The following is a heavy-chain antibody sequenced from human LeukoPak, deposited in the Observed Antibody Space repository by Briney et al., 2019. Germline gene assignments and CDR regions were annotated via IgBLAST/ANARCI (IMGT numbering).Heavy chain of an antibody. D-gene: IGHD3-3*01. CDR2: ISHRGST. J-gene: IGHJ5*02. CDR1: GDSMRSSNW. Sequence: SETLSLTCAVSGDSMRSSNWWIWVRQPPGKGLEWIGEISHRGSTNYNPSLKSRVTISVDTSKNQFSLKLSSVTAADTAVYYCARVFSYPLRAPFDPWGQGTLVTVSS. V-gene: IGHV4-4*02. CDR3: ARVFSYPLRAPFDP.